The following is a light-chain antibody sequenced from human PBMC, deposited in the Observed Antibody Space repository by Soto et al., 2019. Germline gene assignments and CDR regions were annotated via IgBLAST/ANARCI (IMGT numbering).Light chain of an antibody. Sequence: QSVLTQPASVSGSPGQSITISCTRTSSDVGGYKYVSWYQQHPGKAPKLMIYEVSNRPSGVSNRFSGSKSGNTASLTISGLQAEDEADYYCTSFTSASTYVFGSGTKLTVL. CDR1: SSDVGGYKY. CDR2: EVS. V-gene: IGLV2-14*01. J-gene: IGLJ1*01. CDR3: TSFTSASTYV.